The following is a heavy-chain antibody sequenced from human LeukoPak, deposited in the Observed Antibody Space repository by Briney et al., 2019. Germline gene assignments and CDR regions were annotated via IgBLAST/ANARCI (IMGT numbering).Heavy chain of an antibody. D-gene: IGHD3-22*01. J-gene: IGHJ4*02. V-gene: IGHV3-21*01. CDR3: ARDLGATMISSLGC. Sequence: GGSLRLSCAASGFTFSSYTMNWVRQAPGKGLEWVSSISNSGTSIYYADSVEGRFTISRDNAKNSLFLQMNSLRAEDTAVYYSARDLGATMISSLGCWGQGTLVTVSS. CDR2: ISNSGTSI. CDR1: GFTFSSYT.